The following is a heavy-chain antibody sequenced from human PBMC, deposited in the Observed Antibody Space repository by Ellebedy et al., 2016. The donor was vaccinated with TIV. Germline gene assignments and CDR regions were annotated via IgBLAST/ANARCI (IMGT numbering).Heavy chain of an antibody. D-gene: IGHD4-11*01. CDR2: ISFDGSNK. J-gene: IGHJ4*02. CDR3: ARDLDRNYPGAYFDY. V-gene: IGHV3-30-3*01. Sequence: LSLTCAASGLNFTYYAMHWVRQAPGKGLEWVALISFDGSNKFYADSVKGRFTISRDNAKNTLYLQMNSLRAEDTAVYYCARDLDRNYPGAYFDYWGQGTLVTVSS. CDR1: GLNFTYYA.